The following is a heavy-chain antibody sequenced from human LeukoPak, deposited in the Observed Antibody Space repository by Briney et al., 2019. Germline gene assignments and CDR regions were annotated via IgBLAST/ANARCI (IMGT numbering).Heavy chain of an antibody. D-gene: IGHD2-8*02. CDR1: SGSISSYH. J-gene: IGHJ4*02. Sequence: SETLSLTCTVSSGSISSYHWGWVRQPPGKGLEWIGRIYTTGTTHYNPSLKCRLTMSVDTSTNQFSLNLTSVTAADTAVYYCGRQGCTGSHYFIDFWSQGTLVAVS. CDR2: IYTTGTT. V-gene: IGHV4-4*07. CDR3: GRQGCTGSHYFIDF.